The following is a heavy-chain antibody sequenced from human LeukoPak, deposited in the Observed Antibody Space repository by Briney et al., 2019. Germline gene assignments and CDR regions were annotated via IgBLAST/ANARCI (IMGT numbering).Heavy chain of an antibody. CDR3: ARDPVTGYFDY. CDR2: INPSSGRA. Sequence: GASVKVFCKASGYTFTSYYMHWVRQAPGQGLEWMGIINPSSGRANYAQRFHGRVTMTRDTSTSTVYMYLSSLRSEDTAMYYCARDPVTGYFDYWGQGTLVTVSS. CDR1: GYTFTSYY. V-gene: IGHV1-46*01. J-gene: IGHJ4*02. D-gene: IGHD1-20*01.